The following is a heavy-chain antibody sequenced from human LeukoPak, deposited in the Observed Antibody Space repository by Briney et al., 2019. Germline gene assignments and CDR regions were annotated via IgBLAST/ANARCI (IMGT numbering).Heavy chain of an antibody. D-gene: IGHD3-10*01. CDR3: ARDLRSSGWFDP. CDR1: GGSISSSNW. Sequence: SGTLSLTCAVSGGSISSSNWWSWVRQPPGKGLEWIGSIYYSGSTYYNPSLKSRVTISVDTSKNQFSLKLSSVTAADTAVYYCARDLRSSGWFDPWGQGTLVTVSS. V-gene: IGHV4-4*02. J-gene: IGHJ5*02. CDR2: IYYSGST.